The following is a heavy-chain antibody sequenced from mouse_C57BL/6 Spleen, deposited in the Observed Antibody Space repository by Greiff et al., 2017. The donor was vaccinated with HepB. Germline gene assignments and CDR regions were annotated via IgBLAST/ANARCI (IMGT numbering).Heavy chain of an antibody. CDR2: IYPRSGNT. CDR1: GYTFTSYG. Sequence: VKLVESGAELARPGASVKLSCKASGYTFTSYGISWVKQRTGQGLEWIGEIYPRSGNTYYNEKFKGKATLTADKSSSTAYMELRSLTSEDSAVYVCARTDYGSSYGAYWGQGTLVTVSA. V-gene: IGHV1-81*01. CDR3: ARTDYGSSYGAY. J-gene: IGHJ3*01. D-gene: IGHD1-1*01.